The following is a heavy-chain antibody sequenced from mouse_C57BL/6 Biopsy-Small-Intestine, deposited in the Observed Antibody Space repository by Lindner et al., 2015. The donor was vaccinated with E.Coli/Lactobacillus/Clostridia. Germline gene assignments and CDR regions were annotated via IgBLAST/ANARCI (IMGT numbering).Heavy chain of an antibody. CDR1: GYTFTSYV. CDR2: FNPFNDGT. J-gene: IGHJ1*01. CDR3: ARGGSFSNFRYFDV. V-gene: IGHV1-14*01. D-gene: IGHD2-5*01. Sequence: VQLQESGPELVKPGASVKMSCKASGYTFTSYVIHWVKQKPGQGLEWIGYFNPFNDGTKYNEKFKGKATLTSDKSSSTAYMEFSSLTSEDSAVYFCARGGSFSNFRYFDVWGAGTTVTVSS.